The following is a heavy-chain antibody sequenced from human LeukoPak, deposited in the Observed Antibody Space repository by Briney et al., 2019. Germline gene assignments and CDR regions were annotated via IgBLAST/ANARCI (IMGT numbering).Heavy chain of an antibody. J-gene: IGHJ4*02. CDR1: GGSISSYY. V-gene: IGHV4-4*07. D-gene: IGHD1-26*01. CDR3: AREGKGGSSGSYYRPFDY. Sequence: TSETLSFTCTVSGGSISSYYWSWIRQPAGKGLEWIGRIYTSGSTNYNPSLKSRVTMSVDTSKNQFSLKLSSVTAADTAVYYCAREGKGGSSGSYYRPFDYWGQGTLVTVSS. CDR2: IYTSGST.